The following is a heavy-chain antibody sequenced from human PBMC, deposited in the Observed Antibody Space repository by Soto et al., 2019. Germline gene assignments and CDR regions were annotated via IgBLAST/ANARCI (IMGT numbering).Heavy chain of an antibody. CDR3: ARGVKYAFDI. V-gene: IGHV3-30*03. Sequence: GGSLRLSCAASGVTFSSYGMHWVRQAPGKGLEWVAVISYDGSNKYYADSVKGRFTISRDNAKNSLYLQMNSLRAEDTAVYYCARGVKYAFDIWGQGTMVTVSS. J-gene: IGHJ3*02. CDR2: ISYDGSNK. CDR1: GVTFSSYG.